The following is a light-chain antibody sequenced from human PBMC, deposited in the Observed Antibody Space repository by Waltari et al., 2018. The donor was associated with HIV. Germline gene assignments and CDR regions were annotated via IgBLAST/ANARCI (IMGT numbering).Light chain of an antibody. Sequence: QSALTQPASVSGSPGQSITISCTGTSSNIGTYNLVPWHQHHPGKAPKTLIYEVSQRPSGVSNRFSGSKSGNTASLTISGLQAEDEADYYCCSYAGSSTLVFGGGTKVTVL. CDR3: CSYAGSSTLV. J-gene: IGLJ3*02. CDR1: SSNIGTYNL. V-gene: IGLV2-23*02. CDR2: EVS.